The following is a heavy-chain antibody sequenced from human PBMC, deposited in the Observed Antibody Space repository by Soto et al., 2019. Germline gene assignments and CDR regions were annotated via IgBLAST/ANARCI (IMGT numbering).Heavy chain of an antibody. J-gene: IGHJ5*02. CDR1: GFTFSSYA. D-gene: IGHD6-19*01. V-gene: IGHV3-23*01. Sequence: GGSLRLSCAASGFTFSSYAMSWVRQAPGKGLEWVSAISGSGGSTYYADSVKGRFTISRDNSKNTLYLQMNSLRAEDTAVYYCAKRSTVAGLYNWFDPWGQGTLVTVSS. CDR3: AKRSTVAGLYNWFDP. CDR2: ISGSGGST.